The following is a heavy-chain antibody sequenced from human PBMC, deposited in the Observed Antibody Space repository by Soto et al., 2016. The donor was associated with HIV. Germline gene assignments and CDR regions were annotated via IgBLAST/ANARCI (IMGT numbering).Heavy chain of an antibody. Sequence: EVQVVESGGGVVQPGGSLRLSCATSGFKFDDYGMHWVRQAPGKGLEWVSLISGDDRKTYYADSVKGRFSVSRDKRKNPLSLLMDSLTADDTALYYCAKDIFKVGRGFNIWGQGTLVIVSS. D-gene: IGHD3-3*02. CDR1: GFKFDDYG. J-gene: IGHJ3*02. CDR2: ISGDDRKT. CDR3: AKDIFKVGRGFNI. V-gene: IGHV3-43*02.